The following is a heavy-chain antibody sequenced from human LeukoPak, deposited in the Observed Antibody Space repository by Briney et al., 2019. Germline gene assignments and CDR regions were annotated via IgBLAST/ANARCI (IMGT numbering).Heavy chain of an antibody. J-gene: IGHJ3*01. V-gene: IGHV4-59*01. CDR1: GGSISSYY. D-gene: IGHD4/OR15-4a*01. CDR2: IYYSGST. CDR3: ARDPNTDAYDL. Sequence: PSETLSLTCTVSGGSISSYYWSWIRQPPGKGLEWIGYIYYSGSTNYNPPLKSRVTISVDTSKNQFSLKLSSVTAADTAVYYCARDPNTDAYDLWGPGTVVTVSS.